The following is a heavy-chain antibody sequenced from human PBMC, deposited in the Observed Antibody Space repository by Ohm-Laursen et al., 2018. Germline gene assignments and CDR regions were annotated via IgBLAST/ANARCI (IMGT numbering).Heavy chain of an antibody. Sequence: SVKVSCKASGYTFTGYYMHWVRQAPGQGLEWMGWINPNSGGTNYAQKFQGRVTMTRDTSISTAYMELSRLRSDDTAVYYCAGYSGYDRRYYYYGMDVWGQGTTVTVSS. CDR2: INPNSGGT. CDR1: GYTFTGYY. CDR3: AGYSGYDRRYYYYGMDV. V-gene: IGHV1-2*02. D-gene: IGHD5-12*01. J-gene: IGHJ6*02.